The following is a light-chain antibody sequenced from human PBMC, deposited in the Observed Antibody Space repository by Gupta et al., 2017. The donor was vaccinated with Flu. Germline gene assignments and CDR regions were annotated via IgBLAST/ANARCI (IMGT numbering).Light chain of an antibody. CDR2: MAS. CDR3: QQHYESPPT. V-gene: IGKV4-1*01. CDR1: QSLSYTANNKHF. Sequence: DIVMTQSPESLTVSQGEGATIDCRSSQSLSYTANNKHFVAWYQQRPGQPPKLLISMASERASGVPDRFRGSGSGTHYTLTISSLQPEDVAVYYCQQHYESPPTFGRGTRVEI. J-gene: IGKJ3*01.